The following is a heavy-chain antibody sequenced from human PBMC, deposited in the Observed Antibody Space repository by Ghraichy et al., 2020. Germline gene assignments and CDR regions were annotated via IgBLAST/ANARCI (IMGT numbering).Heavy chain of an antibody. D-gene: IGHD2-15*01. Sequence: GGSLRLSCATSGFLFRSYALSWVRQAPGKGLEWVATISGNGATTYYSDSVRGRFTISRDNSRNTMDLQMSSLRGEDTAVYFCAKDQGYSSLWSTGGADYWGLGTQVTVSP. CDR1: GFLFRSYA. V-gene: IGHV3-23*01. J-gene: IGHJ4*02. CDR2: ISGNGATT. CDR3: AKDQGYSSLWSTGGADY.